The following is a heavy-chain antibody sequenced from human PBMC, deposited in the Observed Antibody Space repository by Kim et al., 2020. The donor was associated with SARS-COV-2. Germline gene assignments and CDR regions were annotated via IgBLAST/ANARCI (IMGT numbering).Heavy chain of an antibody. J-gene: IGHJ4*02. CDR2: INPGVGRT. D-gene: IGHD6-13*01. V-gene: IGHV1-46*01. Sequence: ASVKVSCKASGYTFTDYLIHWVRQAPGQGLEHMGIINPGVGRTTYVQKFQGRVTMTRDTSTSTIYMELSRLRSEDTAVYYCAREGKPTLGIPFDYWGQGT. CDR1: GYTFTDYL. CDR3: AREGKPTLGIPFDY.